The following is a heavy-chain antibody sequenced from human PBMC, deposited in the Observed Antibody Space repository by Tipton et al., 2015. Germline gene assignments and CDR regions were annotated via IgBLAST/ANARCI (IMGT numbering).Heavy chain of an antibody. CDR1: GGSFSGYY. CDR3: ACQDYDILTRDYQTVDY. Sequence: TLSLTCAVYGGSFSGYYWNWIRQPPGKGLEWIGSLYFSGSTYYNPSLKSRVTISIDRFKNQFSLKLSSVTAADTAVYYCACQDYDILTRDYQTVDYWGQGTLVTVSS. CDR2: LYFSGST. V-gene: IGHV4-34*01. D-gene: IGHD3-9*01. J-gene: IGHJ4*02.